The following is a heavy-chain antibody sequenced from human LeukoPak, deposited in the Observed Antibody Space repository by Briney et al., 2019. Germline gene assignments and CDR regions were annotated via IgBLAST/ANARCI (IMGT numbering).Heavy chain of an antibody. CDR2: IYYSGST. Sequence: PSETLSLTCTVSGGSISSYYWSWIRQPPGKGLEWIGYIYYSGSTNYNPSLKSRVTISADTSKNQFSLKLSSVTAADTAVYYCARGPDTAFYYYYMDVWGKGTTVTISS. CDR1: GGSISSYY. V-gene: IGHV4-59*01. CDR3: ARGPDTAFYYYYMDV. J-gene: IGHJ6*03. D-gene: IGHD5-18*01.